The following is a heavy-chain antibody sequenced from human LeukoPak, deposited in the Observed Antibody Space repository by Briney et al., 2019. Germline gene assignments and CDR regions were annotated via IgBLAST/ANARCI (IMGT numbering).Heavy chain of an antibody. CDR3: ARDPLIRGYSYGYDY. D-gene: IGHD5-18*01. J-gene: IGHJ4*02. Sequence: ASVKVSCKASGYTFTSYYMHWVRQAPGQGLERMGIINPSGVSTIYAQKFQGRVTMTRDTSTSTVYMELSSLRSEDTAVYYCARDPLIRGYSYGYDYWGQGTLVTVSS. CDR2: INPSGVST. V-gene: IGHV1-46*01. CDR1: GYTFTSYY.